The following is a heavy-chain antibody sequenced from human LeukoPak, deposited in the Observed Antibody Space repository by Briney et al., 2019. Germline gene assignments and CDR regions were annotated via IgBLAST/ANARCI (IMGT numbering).Heavy chain of an antibody. J-gene: IGHJ4*02. CDR2: IYYSGST. Sequence: SETLSLTCTVSGVSISSYYWNWIRQPPPKAPDRLGCIYYSGSTNYNPSLKSRVTISVDTSKNQFSLKLSSVTAADTAVYYCARGADSSGYYSIFYFDYWGQGTLVTVSS. V-gene: IGHV4-59*01. CDR1: GVSISSYY. D-gene: IGHD3-22*01. CDR3: ARGADSSGYYSIFYFDY.